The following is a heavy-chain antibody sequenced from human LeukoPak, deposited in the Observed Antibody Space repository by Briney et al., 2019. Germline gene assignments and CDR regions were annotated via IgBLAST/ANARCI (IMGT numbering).Heavy chain of an antibody. CDR1: GFTFSSHG. CDR2: ISGSGGNT. Sequence: GETLRLSCAASGFTFSSHGMNWVRQAPGKGLEWDSGISGSGGNTYYADSVKGRFTISRDNSKNTLYLQMNSLRAEDTAVYYCARGAAGNWGQGTLVTVSS. J-gene: IGHJ4*02. CDR3: ARGAAGN. V-gene: IGHV3-23*01.